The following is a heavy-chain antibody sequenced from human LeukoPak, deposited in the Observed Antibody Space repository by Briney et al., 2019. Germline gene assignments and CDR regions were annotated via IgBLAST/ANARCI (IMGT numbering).Heavy chain of an antibody. CDR1: GYSFTSYW. CDR3: AREGTTGGYYDY. D-gene: IGHD1-7*01. J-gene: IGHJ4*02. CDR2: IYPGDSDT. Sequence: GESLKISCKGSGYSFTSYWIGWVRQMPGKGLEWMGIIYPGDSDTRYSPSLQGQVTISVDKSITTAYVQWSSLKASDSAMYYCAREGTTGGYYDYWGQGTLVTVSS. V-gene: IGHV5-51*01.